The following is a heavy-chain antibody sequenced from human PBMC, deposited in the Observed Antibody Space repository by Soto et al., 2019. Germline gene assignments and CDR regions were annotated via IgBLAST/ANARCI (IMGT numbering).Heavy chain of an antibody. J-gene: IGHJ4*02. CDR2: IYHSRST. CDR3: ARCIAAAGPIDY. CDR1: GGSISSSNW. D-gene: IGHD6-13*01. Sequence: QVQLQESGPGLVKPSGTLSLTCAVSGGSISSSNWCSWVRQPPGKGLEWIGEIYHSRSTNYNPSRQSSVTISVDKSKNQFSLKLNSLTAADTAVYYCARCIAAAGPIDYWGQGTLVTVSS. V-gene: IGHV4-4*02.